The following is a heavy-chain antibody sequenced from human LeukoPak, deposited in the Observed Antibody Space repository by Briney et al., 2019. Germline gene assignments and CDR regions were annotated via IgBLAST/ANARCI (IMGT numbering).Heavy chain of an antibody. CDR3: ARRSMVPGNNWFDP. Sequence: TLRSLSLTCAVSGDSVSTTNWWSWVRQTPGKGLEWIGEIYYTGNTNYNPSLKSRVTISVDTSKNQFSLKLSSVTAADTAVYYCARRSMVPGNNWFDPWGQGTLVTVSS. D-gene: IGHD3-10*01. CDR1: GDSVSTTNW. CDR2: IYYTGNT. V-gene: IGHV4-4*03. J-gene: IGHJ5*02.